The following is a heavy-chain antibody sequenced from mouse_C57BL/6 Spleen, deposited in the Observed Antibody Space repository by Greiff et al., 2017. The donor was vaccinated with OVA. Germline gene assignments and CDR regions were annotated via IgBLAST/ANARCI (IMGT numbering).Heavy chain of an antibody. D-gene: IGHD1-1*01. J-gene: IGHJ1*03. CDR2: IYPGDGDT. V-gene: IGHV1-82*01. CDR1: GYAFSSSW. Sequence: VQLQQSGPELVKPGASVKISCKASGYAFSSSWMNWVKQRPGKGLEWIGRIYPGDGDTNYNGKFKGTATLTADKSSSTAYMQRSSLTSEDSAVYFCARGHYYGSSHWYFDVWGTGTTVTVSS. CDR3: ARGHYYGSSHWYFDV.